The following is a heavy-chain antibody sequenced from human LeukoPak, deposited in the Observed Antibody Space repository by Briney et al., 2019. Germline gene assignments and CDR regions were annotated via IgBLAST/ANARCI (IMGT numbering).Heavy chain of an antibody. J-gene: IGHJ4*02. CDR3: ARHFREVPAAFAY. V-gene: IGHV4-59*04. Sequence: SETLSLTCTVSGGSISSYYWSWIRQPPGKGLEWIGYIYYSGSTYYNPSLKSRVTISVDTSKNQFSLKLSSVTAADTAVYYCARHFREVPAAFAYWGQGTLVTVSS. D-gene: IGHD2-2*01. CDR1: GGSISSYY. CDR2: IYYSGST.